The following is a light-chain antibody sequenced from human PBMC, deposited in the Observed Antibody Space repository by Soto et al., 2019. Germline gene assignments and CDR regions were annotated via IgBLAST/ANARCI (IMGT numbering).Light chain of an antibody. V-gene: IGLV2-14*01. CDR2: DVS. Sequence: QSVLTQPASVSGSPGQSITISCTGTSSDVGGYNYVSWYQQHSGKAPKLMIYDVSNRPSGVSNRFSGSKSGNTASLTISGLQAEDEADYYCGSYASSSTLYFFGTGTKLTVL. J-gene: IGLJ1*01. CDR3: GSYASSSTLYF. CDR1: SSDVGGYNY.